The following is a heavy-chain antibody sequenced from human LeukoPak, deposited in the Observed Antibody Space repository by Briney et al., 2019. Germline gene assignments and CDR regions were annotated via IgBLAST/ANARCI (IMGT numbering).Heavy chain of an antibody. Sequence: PGGSLRLSCAASGFTFSSYSMTWVRQAPGKGLEWVSSISSSSSYIYYADSVKGRFTISRDNAKNSLYLQMNSLRAEDTAVYYCARTPNYYDSSGYYGSVYWGQGTLVTVSS. CDR3: ARTPNYYDSSGYYGSVY. J-gene: IGHJ4*02. V-gene: IGHV3-21*01. CDR1: GFTFSSYS. D-gene: IGHD3-22*01. CDR2: ISSSSSYI.